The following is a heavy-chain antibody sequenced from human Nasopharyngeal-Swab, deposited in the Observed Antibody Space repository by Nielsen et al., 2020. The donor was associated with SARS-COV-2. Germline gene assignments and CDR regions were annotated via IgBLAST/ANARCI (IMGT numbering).Heavy chain of an antibody. CDR2: ISSSSSTI. CDR1: GFTFSSYS. V-gene: IGHV3-48*01. CDR3: AREGYYYGMDV. J-gene: IGHJ6*02. Sequence: LSLTCAASGFTFSSYSMNWVRQAPGKGLEWVSYISSSSSTIYYADSVKGRFTISRDNSKNTLYLQMNSLRAEDTAVYYCAREGYYYGMDVWGQGTTVTVSS.